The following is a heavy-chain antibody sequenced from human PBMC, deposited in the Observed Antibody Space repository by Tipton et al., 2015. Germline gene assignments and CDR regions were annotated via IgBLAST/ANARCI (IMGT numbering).Heavy chain of an antibody. CDR3: ARRVLGYSFGHDYFDY. CDR1: GDSISSSNW. Sequence: TLSLTCSVSGDSISSSNWWSWVRQPPGKGLEWIGEIYHTGSTNHNPSLKSRVTISIDKSENQFSLRLNSVTAADTAAYYCARRVLGYSFGHDYFDYWGQGTLVTVSS. V-gene: IGHV4-4*02. CDR2: IYHTGST. D-gene: IGHD5-18*01. J-gene: IGHJ4*02.